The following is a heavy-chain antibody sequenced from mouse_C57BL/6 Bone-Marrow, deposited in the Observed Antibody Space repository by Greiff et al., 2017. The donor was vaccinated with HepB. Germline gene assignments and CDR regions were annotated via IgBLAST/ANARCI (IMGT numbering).Heavy chain of an antibody. D-gene: IGHD3-2*02. V-gene: IGHV1-63*01. Sequence: QVQLKESGAELVRPGTSVKVSCKASGYTFTNYWIGWAKQSPGHGLEWIGDIYPGGGYTNYNEKFKGKATLTADKSSSTAYMQFSSLTSEDSAIYYCARQLRLRYFDYWGQGTTLTVSS. CDR3: ARQLRLRYFDY. CDR1: GYTFTNYW. CDR2: IYPGGGYT. J-gene: IGHJ2*01.